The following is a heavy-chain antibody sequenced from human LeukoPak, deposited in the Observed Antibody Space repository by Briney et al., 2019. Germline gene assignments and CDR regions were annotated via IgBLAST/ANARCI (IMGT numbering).Heavy chain of an antibody. CDR1: GYTFTSYY. V-gene: IGHV1-46*01. CDR3: ARDQSGYYYVDY. J-gene: IGHJ4*02. CDR2: INPSGGST. D-gene: IGHD3-3*01. Sequence: ASVKVSCEASGYTFTSYYMHWVRQAPGQGLEWMGIINPSGGSTSYAQKFQGRVTMTRDMSTSTVYMELSSLRSEDTAVYYCARDQSGYYYVDYWGQGTLVTVSS.